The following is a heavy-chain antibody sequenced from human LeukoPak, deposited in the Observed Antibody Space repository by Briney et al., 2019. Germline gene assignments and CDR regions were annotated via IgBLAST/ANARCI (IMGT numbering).Heavy chain of an antibody. V-gene: IGHV1-2*02. Sequence: ASVKVSCKASGYTFTGYYMHWVRQAPGQGREWMGWINPNSGGTNYAQKFQGRVTMTRDRSTSTAYMELRSLRSDDTAVYYCARAGGYSGYAYFDYWGQGTLVTVSS. D-gene: IGHD5-12*01. CDR1: GYTFTGYY. J-gene: IGHJ4*02. CDR3: ARAGGYSGYAYFDY. CDR2: INPNSGGT.